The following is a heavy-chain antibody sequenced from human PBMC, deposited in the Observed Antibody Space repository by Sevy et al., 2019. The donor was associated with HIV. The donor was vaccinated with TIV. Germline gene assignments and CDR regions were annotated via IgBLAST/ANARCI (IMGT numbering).Heavy chain of an antibody. CDR2: ISNSGANT. J-gene: IGHJ4*02. D-gene: IGHD6-19*01. CDR1: GFTFTNYG. V-gene: IGHV3-23*01. CDR3: ANAWALLSDWYGEFDY. Sequence: GGSLRLSCAASGFTFTNYGMHWVRQAPGKGLEWVSGISNSGANTYYADSVRGRFTVSRDNSKNTVYLQLNSLRAEDMAIYYCANAWALLSDWYGEFDYWGQGTLVTVSS.